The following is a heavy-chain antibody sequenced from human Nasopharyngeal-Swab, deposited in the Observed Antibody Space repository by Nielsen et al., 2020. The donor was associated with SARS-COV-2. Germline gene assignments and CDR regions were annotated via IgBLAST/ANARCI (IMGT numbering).Heavy chain of an antibody. CDR1: GFTFSSYA. CDR2: ISGSGGST. V-gene: IGHV3-23*01. CDR3: AKVVSELRYYFDY. J-gene: IGHJ4*02. Sequence: GGSLNLSCAASGFTFSSYAMSWVRQAPGKGLEWVSAISGSGGSTYYADSVKGRFTISRDNSKNTLYLQMNSLRAEDTAVYYCAKVVSELRYYFDYWGQGTLVTVSS. D-gene: IGHD1-7*01.